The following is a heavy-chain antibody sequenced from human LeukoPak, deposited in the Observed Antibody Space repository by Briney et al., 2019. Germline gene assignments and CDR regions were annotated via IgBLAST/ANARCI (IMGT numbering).Heavy chain of an antibody. CDR2: IYYSGST. CDR3: ARHEVRGIESWFDP. CDR1: GGSISSYY. J-gene: IGHJ5*02. V-gene: IGHV4-59*08. D-gene: IGHD3-10*01. Sequence: PSETLSLTCTVSGGSISSYYWSWIRQPPGKGLEWIGYIYYSGSTNYNPSLKSRVTISVDTSKNQFSLKLSSVTAADMAVYYCARHEVRGIESWFDPWGQGTLVTVSS.